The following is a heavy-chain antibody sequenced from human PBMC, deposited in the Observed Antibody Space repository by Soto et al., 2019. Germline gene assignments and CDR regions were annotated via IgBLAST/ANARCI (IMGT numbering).Heavy chain of an antibody. V-gene: IGHV5-51*01. CDR2: IYPSDSDT. CDR3: ARILYSSSWYFDY. Sequence: LGESLKISCKGSGYRFSSYWIGWVRQMPGKGLEWMGIIYPSDSDTRYSPSFQGQVTISGDKSISTAYLQWSSLKASDTAIYYCARILYSSSWYFDYWGQGTQVTVSS. CDR1: GYRFSSYW. J-gene: IGHJ4*02. D-gene: IGHD6-13*01.